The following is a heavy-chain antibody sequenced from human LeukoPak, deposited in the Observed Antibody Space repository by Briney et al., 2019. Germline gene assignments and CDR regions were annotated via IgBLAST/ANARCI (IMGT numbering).Heavy chain of an antibody. CDR3: ARGRRSGSYHHFDY. CDR2: ISPNSGGT. D-gene: IGHD1-26*01. Sequence: ASVKVSCKASGYTFTTYYIHWVRQAPGQGLEWMGWISPNSGGTNYAQNFQGRVTLTRDTSITTAYMELSRLTSDDAAVYYCARGRRSGSYHHFDYWGQGTLVTVSS. CDR1: GYTFTTYY. J-gene: IGHJ4*02. V-gene: IGHV1-2*02.